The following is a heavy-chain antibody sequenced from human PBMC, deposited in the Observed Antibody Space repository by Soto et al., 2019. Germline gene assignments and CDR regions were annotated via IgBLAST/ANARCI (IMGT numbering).Heavy chain of an antibody. Sequence: PGGSLRLSCAASGFTFSSYWMHWVRQAPGKGLVWVSRINSDGSSTSYADSVKGRFTISRDNAKNTLYLQMNSLRAEDTAVYYCARPKSRIGYYGMDVWGQGTTVTVSS. CDR2: INSDGSST. V-gene: IGHV3-74*01. CDR1: GFTFSSYW. CDR3: ARPKSRIGYYGMDV. D-gene: IGHD2-15*01. J-gene: IGHJ6*02.